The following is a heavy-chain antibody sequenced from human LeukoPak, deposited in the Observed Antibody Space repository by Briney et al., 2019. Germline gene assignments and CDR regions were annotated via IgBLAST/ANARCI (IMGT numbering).Heavy chain of an antibody. CDR1: GDSVTCYY. D-gene: IGHD2-15*01. J-gene: IGHJ4*02. V-gene: IGHV4-59*02. CDR3: VIGVGWQPDY. Sequence: SETLSLTCTVFGDSVTCYYLSWVRQPPGKGLEWIGHIYKIGTTNYNPSLKSRLTISADTSKNQFSLKLRSVTAADTAVYYCVIGVGWQPDYWGQGALVTVSS. CDR2: IYKIGTT.